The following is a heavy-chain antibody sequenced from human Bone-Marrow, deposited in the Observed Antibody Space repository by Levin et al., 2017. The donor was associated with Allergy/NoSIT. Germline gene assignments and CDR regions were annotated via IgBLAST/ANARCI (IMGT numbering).Heavy chain of an antibody. CDR1: GFTVSNYA. V-gene: IGHV3-23*01. CDR2: ISGSGGET. D-gene: IGHD6-19*01. Sequence: GGSLRLSCEASGFTVSNYAMSWVRQAPGRGLEWVSGISGSGGETFYADSVKGWFTISRDKSKNTLYLQMNSLRVEHTAVFYSAKTNVLAVATKGAGIDCWGQGTLVTVSS. CDR3: AKTNVLAVATKGAGIDC. J-gene: IGHJ4*02.